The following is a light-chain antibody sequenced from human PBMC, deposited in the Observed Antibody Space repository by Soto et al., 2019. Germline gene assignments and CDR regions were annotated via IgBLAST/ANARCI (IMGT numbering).Light chain of an antibody. J-gene: IGLJ1*01. CDR2: DVS. CDR3: CSYTRSNRLV. Sequence: QSVVTQPASVSGSPGQSLTISCTGTSSDFGGYNYVSWYQQHPGRAPKVLIYDVSNRPAGVSDRFSVSSSGNTASLTISGLHSEDEAGYYCCSYTRSNRLVLGTGPKATVL. V-gene: IGLV2-14*01. CDR1: SSDFGGYNY.